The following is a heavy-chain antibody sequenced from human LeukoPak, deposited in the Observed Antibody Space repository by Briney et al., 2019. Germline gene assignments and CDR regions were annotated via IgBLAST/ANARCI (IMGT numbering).Heavy chain of an antibody. Sequence: SQTLSLTCTVSGGSISSGGYYWSWIRQHPGKGLEWIGYIYYSGSTYYNPSLKSRVTIPVDTSKNQFSLKLSSVTAADTAVYYCARGRDSNYHYWGQGTLVTVSS. D-gene: IGHD4-11*01. CDR3: ARGRDSNYHY. J-gene: IGHJ4*02. V-gene: IGHV4-31*03. CDR2: IYYSGST. CDR1: GGSISSGGYY.